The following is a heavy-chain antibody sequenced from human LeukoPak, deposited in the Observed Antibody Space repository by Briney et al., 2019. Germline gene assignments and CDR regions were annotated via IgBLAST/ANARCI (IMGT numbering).Heavy chain of an antibody. CDR2: INHSGST. D-gene: IGHD6-13*01. Sequence: AETLTLTCAVYGGSFSGYYWRWIRQPPGKGLEWIGEINHSGSTNYNPSLKSRVTISVATSKTRFSRKLSSVTAADTAVYYCARGDSSSWYWFDPWRPGNLFTVSS. V-gene: IGHV4-34*01. J-gene: IGHJ5*02. CDR1: GGSFSGYY. CDR3: ARGDSSSWYWFDP.